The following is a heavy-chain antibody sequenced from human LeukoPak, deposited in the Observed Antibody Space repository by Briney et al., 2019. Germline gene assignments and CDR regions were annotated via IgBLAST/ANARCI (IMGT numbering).Heavy chain of an antibody. CDR3: ARGVAYYDYVWGSYRLDY. CDR2: INHSGST. Sequence: SETLSLTCAVYGGSFSGYYWSWIRQPPGKGLEWIGEINHSGSTNYNPSLKSRVTISVDTSKNQFSLKLSSVTAADTAVYYCARGVAYYDYVWGSYRLDYWGQGTLVTVSS. CDR1: GGSFSGYY. V-gene: IGHV4-34*01. J-gene: IGHJ4*02. D-gene: IGHD3-16*02.